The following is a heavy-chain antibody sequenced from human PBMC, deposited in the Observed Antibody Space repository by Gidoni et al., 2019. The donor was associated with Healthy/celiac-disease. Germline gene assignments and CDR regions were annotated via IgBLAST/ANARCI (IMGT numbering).Heavy chain of an antibody. CDR1: GFNFSSYS. Sequence: EVQLVESGGGLVKPGGSLRLSCAASGFNFSSYSMNWVRQAPGKGLEWVSSISSSSSYIYYADSVKGRFTISRDNAKNSLYLQMNSLRAEDTAVYYCARDSHYDYVWGSYPSDAFDIWGQGTMVTVSS. CDR2: ISSSSSYI. V-gene: IGHV3-21*01. D-gene: IGHD3-16*02. J-gene: IGHJ3*02. CDR3: ARDSHYDYVWGSYPSDAFDI.